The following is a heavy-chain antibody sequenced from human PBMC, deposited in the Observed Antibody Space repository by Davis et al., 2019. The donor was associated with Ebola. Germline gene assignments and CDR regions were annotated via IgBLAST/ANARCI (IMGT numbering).Heavy chain of an antibody. CDR3: ARGDGSGWRY. CDR1: GGSFSGYY. J-gene: IGHJ4*02. D-gene: IGHD6-19*01. V-gene: IGHV4-34*01. CDR2: INHSGST. Sequence: PSETLSLTCAVYGGSFSGYYWSWIRQPPGKGLEWIGEINHSGSTNYNPSLKSRVTISVDTSKNQFSLKLSSVTAADTAVYYCARGDGSGWRYWGQGTLVTVSS.